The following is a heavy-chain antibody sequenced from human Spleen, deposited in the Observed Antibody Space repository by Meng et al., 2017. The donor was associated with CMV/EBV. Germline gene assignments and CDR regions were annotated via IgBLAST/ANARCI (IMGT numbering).Heavy chain of an antibody. Sequence: GGSLRLSCAASGFTFSSYAMHWVRQAPGKGLEWVSGISWQSTGIAYADSVKGRFTISRDNAKNSLFLQMNSLRAEDTAVYYCARKTGDDSGLTGGMDVWGQGTTVTVSS. CDR2: ISWQSTGI. V-gene: IGHV3-9*01. D-gene: IGHD3-22*01. CDR3: ARKTGDDSGLTGGMDV. CDR1: GFTFSSYA. J-gene: IGHJ6*02.